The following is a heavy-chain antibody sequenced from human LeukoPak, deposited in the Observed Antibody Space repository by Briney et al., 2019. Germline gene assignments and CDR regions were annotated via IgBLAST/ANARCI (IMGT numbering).Heavy chain of an antibody. Sequence: ASVTVSCKASGGTFSSYAISWVRQAPGRGLEWMGRIIPIFGIANYAQKFQGRVTITADKSTSTAYMELSSLRSEDTAVYYCASPKGYYYDKANAFDIWGQGTMVTVSS. D-gene: IGHD3-22*01. CDR1: GGTFSSYA. J-gene: IGHJ3*02. CDR2: IIPIFGIA. CDR3: ASPKGYYYDKANAFDI. V-gene: IGHV1-69*04.